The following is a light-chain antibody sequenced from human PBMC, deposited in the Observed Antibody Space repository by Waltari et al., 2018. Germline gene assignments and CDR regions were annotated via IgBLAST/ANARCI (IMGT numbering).Light chain of an antibody. CDR1: QGISSY. Sequence: IQLTQSPSSLSASVGDRVTITCRASQGISSYLAWYQQKPGKAPKLLIYAASTLQSGVQSRFSGSGSGTDFTLTISSLQPEDFATYYCQQLNSYPRGLFTFGPGTKVDIK. J-gene: IGKJ3*01. CDR2: AAS. V-gene: IGKV1-9*01. CDR3: QQLNSYPRGLFT.